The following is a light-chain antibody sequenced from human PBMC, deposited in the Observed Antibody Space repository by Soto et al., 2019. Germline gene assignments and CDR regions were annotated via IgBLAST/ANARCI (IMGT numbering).Light chain of an antibody. V-gene: IGKV1-27*01. J-gene: IGKJ1*01. CDR2: AAS. CDR1: QSISSY. Sequence: DIQMTQSPSSLSASVGDRVTITCRASQSISSYLNWYQQKPGKAPNLLIYAASTLQSGVPSRFSGSGSGTDFTLTISSLQPEDVATYYCQKYNSAPRAFGQGTKVEIK. CDR3: QKYNSAPRA.